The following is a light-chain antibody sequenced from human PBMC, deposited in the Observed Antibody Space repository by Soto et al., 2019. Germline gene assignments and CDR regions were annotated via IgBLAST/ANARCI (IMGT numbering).Light chain of an antibody. CDR3: SSYAGSNNLV. J-gene: IGLJ2*01. CDR1: SSDVGGYNY. Sequence: QSALTQPPSASGSPGQSVTISCTGTSSDVGGYNYVSWYQQYPGRAPKVMIYEVSKRPSGVPDRFSGSKSGNTASLTVSGLQAEDEAYYYCSSYAGSNNLVFGGGTKVTVL. V-gene: IGLV2-8*01. CDR2: EVS.